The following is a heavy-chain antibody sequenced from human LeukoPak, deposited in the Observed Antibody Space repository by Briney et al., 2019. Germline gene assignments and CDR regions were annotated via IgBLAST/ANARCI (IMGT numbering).Heavy chain of an antibody. D-gene: IGHD2-2*01. V-gene: IGHV4-59*01. J-gene: IGHJ5*02. CDR2: IYYSGST. CDR3: ANGKYCSSTSCYRTPWFYWFDP. CDR1: GGSISSYY. Sequence: SETLSLTCTVSGGSISSYYWSWIRQPPGKGLEWIGYIYYSGSTNYNPSLKSRVTISVDTSKNQFSLKLSSVTAADTAVYYCANGKYCSSTSCYRTPWFYWFDPWGQGTLVTVSS.